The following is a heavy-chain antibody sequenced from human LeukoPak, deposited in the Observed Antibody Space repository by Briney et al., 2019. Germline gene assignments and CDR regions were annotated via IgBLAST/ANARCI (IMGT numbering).Heavy chain of an antibody. Sequence: GGSLRLSCAASGFTLSSNWMSWVRQAPGKGLEWVANIRQDGSEKYYVDSVKGRFTISRDNAKNSLYLQMNSLRAEDTAVYYCARNLGYCSGGSCFPFDYWGQGTLVTDSS. CDR1: GFTLSSNW. V-gene: IGHV3-7*01. CDR2: IRQDGSEK. D-gene: IGHD2-15*01. CDR3: ARNLGYCSGGSCFPFDY. J-gene: IGHJ4*02.